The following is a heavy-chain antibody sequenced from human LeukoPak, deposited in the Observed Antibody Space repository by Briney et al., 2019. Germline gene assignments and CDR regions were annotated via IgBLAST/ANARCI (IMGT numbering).Heavy chain of an antibody. V-gene: IGHV3-30*18. J-gene: IGHJ4*02. Sequence: GGSLRLSCAASGFTFSSYGMHWVRQAPGKGLEWVAVISYDGSNKYYADSVKGRFTISRDNSKNTLYLQMNSLRAEDTAVYYCAKGLSSWLGYFDYWGQGTLVTVSS. CDR3: AKGLSSWLGYFDY. CDR1: GFTFSSYG. D-gene: IGHD6-13*01. CDR2: ISYDGSNK.